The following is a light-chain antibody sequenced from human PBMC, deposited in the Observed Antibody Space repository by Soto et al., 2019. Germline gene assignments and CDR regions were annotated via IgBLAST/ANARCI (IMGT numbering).Light chain of an antibody. J-gene: IGKJ4*01. Sequence: EFVLTQSPGTRSLSPGERATLSCRASQTVRNNYLAWYQQKPGQAPKLLIYDASSRATGIPDRFSGGESGTDFILTISRLEPEDFAVYYCQQFSSYPLTFGGGTKVEIK. V-gene: IGKV3-20*01. CDR3: QQFSSYPLT. CDR1: QTVRNNY. CDR2: DAS.